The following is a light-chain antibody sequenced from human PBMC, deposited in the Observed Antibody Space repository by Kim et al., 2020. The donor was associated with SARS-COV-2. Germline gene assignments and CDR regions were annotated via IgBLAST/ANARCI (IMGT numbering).Light chain of an antibody. J-gene: IGKJ2*01. CDR1: QDISNY. CDR3: QQYDNLPMYT. V-gene: IGKV1-33*01. Sequence: ATVGDRVTITCQASQDISNYLNWYQQKPGKAPKLLIYDASNLETGVPSRFSGSGSGTDFTFTISSLQPEDIATYYCQQYDNLPMYTFGQGTKLEI. CDR2: DAS.